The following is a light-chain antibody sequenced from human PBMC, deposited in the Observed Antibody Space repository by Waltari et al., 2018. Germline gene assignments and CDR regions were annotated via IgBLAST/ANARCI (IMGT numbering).Light chain of an antibody. J-gene: IGKJ2*03. CDR3: QQYSNWPYS. CDR2: GAS. V-gene: IGKV3-15*01. CDR1: QSVSSS. Sequence: EIVLTQSPVTLSLSPGERATLSCRASQSVSSSLAWYQQKPGQAPRLLIYGASSRATGIPDRFSGSGSGTDFTLTISSLEPEDFAVYYCQQYSNWPYSFGQGTKVEIK.